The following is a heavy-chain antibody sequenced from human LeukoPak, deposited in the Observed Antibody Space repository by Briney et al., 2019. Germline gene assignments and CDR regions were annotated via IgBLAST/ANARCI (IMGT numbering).Heavy chain of an antibody. CDR1: GGSISSYY. D-gene: IGHD3-3*01. Sequence: SETLSLTCTVSGGSISSYYWSWIRQPAGKGLEWIGRIYTSGSTNYNPSLKSRVTMSVDTSKNQFSLKLSSVTAADTAVYYCARDHPYSDFWSGQGLNWFDPWGQGTLVTVSP. J-gene: IGHJ5*02. V-gene: IGHV4-4*07. CDR2: IYTSGST. CDR3: ARDHPYSDFWSGQGLNWFDP.